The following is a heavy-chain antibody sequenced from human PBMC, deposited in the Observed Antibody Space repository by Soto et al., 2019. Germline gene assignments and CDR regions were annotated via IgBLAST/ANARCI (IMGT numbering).Heavy chain of an antibody. J-gene: IGHJ6*03. V-gene: IGHV4-34*01. CDR1: GGSFSGYY. Sequence: QVQLQQWGAGLLKPSETLSLTCAVYGGSFSGYYWSWIRQPPGKGLEWIGEINHSGSTNYNPSLKCRVTISVDTSKNQFSLKLSSVTAADTAVYYCVRGLRIKYCRSTSCRKQPDYYYMDVWGKGTTVTVSS. D-gene: IGHD2-2*01. CDR3: VRGLRIKYCRSTSCRKQPDYYYMDV. CDR2: INHSGST.